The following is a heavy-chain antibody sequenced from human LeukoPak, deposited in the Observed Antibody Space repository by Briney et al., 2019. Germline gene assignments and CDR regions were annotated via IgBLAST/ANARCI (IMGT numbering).Heavy chain of an antibody. D-gene: IGHD3-10*01. Sequence: SETLSLTCTVSGGSISSYYWRWIRQPPGEGLEWIGYIYYSGSTNYNPSLKSRVTISVDTSKNQFSLKLSSVTAADTAVYYCARGTRGSYFDDWGQGTLVTVSS. V-gene: IGHV4-59*01. CDR1: GGSISSYY. CDR3: ARGTRGSYFDD. CDR2: IYYSGST. J-gene: IGHJ4*02.